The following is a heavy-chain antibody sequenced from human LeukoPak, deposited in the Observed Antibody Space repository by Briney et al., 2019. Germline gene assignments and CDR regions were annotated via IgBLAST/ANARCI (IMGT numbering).Heavy chain of an antibody. CDR3: ARAGSGWSFDY. CDR2: MYYSGST. CDR1: GGSISSYF. J-gene: IGHJ4*02. Sequence: PSETLSLTCTVSGGSISSYFWIWIRQPPGKGLEWIGCMYYSGSTNYNPSLRSRVTISVDTSKNQFSLKLTSVTAADTAVYYCARAGSGWSFDYWGQGTLVTVSS. V-gene: IGHV4-59*01. D-gene: IGHD6-19*01.